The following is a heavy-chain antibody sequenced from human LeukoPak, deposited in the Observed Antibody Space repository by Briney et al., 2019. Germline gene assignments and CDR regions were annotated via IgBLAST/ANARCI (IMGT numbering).Heavy chain of an antibody. V-gene: IGHV3-7*01. D-gene: IGHD3-9*01. J-gene: IGHJ6*03. CDR3: ARRGYDILTGYYNVQYYYFYMDV. Sequence: PGGSLRLSCAASGFMFSSYWMSWVRQAPGKGLEWVANIKQDGSEKYYVDSVKGRFTISRDNAKNSLYLQMNSLRAEDTAVYYCARRGYDILTGYYNVQYYYFYMDVWGKGTTVTVSS. CDR2: IKQDGSEK. CDR1: GFMFSSYW.